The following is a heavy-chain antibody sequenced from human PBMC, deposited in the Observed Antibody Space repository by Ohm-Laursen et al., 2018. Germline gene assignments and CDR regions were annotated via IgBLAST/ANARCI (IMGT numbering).Heavy chain of an antibody. CDR1: GGSISSYY. Sequence: SQTLSLTCTVSGGSISSYYWSWIRQHPGKGLEWIGYIYYSGSTYYNPSLKSRVTISVDTSKNQFSLKLSSVTAADTAVYYCARVSRGTLQSPWGQGTLVTVSS. J-gene: IGHJ5*02. CDR3: ARVSRGTLQSP. D-gene: IGHD5-24*01. CDR2: IYYSGST. V-gene: IGHV4-31*03.